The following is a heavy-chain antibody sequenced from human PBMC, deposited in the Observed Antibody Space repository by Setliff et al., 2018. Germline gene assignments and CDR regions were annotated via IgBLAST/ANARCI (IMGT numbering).Heavy chain of an antibody. CDR2: VHYSGDS. V-gene: IGHV4-59*13. CDR3: ARQPSSGSYYNPRPYYFDY. J-gene: IGHJ4*02. Sequence: SETLSLTCTVSGGSMTSYYWSWIRQSPWKGLEWIGYVHYSGDSNYNPSLKSRVTMSVGTSKNQFSLNLRSVPAADTAVYYCARQPSSGSYYNPRPYYFDYWGQGTLVTVSS. D-gene: IGHD3-10*01. CDR1: GGSMTSYY.